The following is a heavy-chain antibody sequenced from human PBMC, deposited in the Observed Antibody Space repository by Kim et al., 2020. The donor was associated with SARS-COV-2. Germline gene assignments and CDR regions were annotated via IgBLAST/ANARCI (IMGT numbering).Heavy chain of an antibody. Sequence: SETLSLTCTVSGGSISSGGYYWSWIRQHPGKGLEWIGYFYYSGSTYYNPSLKSRVTISVDTSKNQFSLKLSSVTAADTAVYYCARARWLQLNFDYWGQGTLVTVSS. CDR3: ARARWLQLNFDY. D-gene: IGHD1-1*01. CDR2: FYYSGST. CDR1: GGSISSGGYY. J-gene: IGHJ4*02. V-gene: IGHV4-31*03.